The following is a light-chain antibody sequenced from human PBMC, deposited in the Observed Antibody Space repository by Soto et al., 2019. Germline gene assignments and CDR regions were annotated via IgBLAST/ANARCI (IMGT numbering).Light chain of an antibody. J-gene: IGKJ4*01. CDR2: EAS. V-gene: IGKV3-11*01. CDR1: QSVSSY. CDR3: QHRSDWPST. Sequence: EIVLTQSPATLSLSPGERATLSCRASQSVSSYLAWYQQKPGQAPRLLIYEASNKATGDPARFSGSGSGADFTVTISTLDTSGLSIYYCQHRSDWPSTCGGGTKVQ.